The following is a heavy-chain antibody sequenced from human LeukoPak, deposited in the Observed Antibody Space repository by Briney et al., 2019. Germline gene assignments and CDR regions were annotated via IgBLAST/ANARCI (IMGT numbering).Heavy chain of an antibody. J-gene: IGHJ4*02. D-gene: IGHD6-13*01. CDR3: ARHGSSWYYFDY. CDR1: GGSLSSSSYY. V-gene: IGHV4-39*01. CDR2: IYYSGST. Sequence: PSETLSLTCTVSGGSLSSSSYYWGWIRQPPGKGLEWIGSIYYSGSTYYNPSLKSRVTISVDTSKNQFSLKLSSVTAADTAVYYCARHGSSWYYFDYWGQGTLVTASS.